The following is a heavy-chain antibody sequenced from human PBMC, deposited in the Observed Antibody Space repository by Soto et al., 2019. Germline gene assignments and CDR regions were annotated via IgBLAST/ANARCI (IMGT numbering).Heavy chain of an antibody. J-gene: IGHJ6*02. V-gene: IGHV1-58*01. CDR3: AAEQQDYCSSTGTAHQCGMDV. CDR1: GFTFTSSA. CDR2: IVVGSGNT. D-gene: IGHD2-2*01. Sequence: QMQLVQSGPEVKKPGTSVKVSCKASGFTFTSSAVQWVRQARGQRLEWIGWIVVGSGNTNYAQKFQERVTITRDMSTSTAYMELSSLRSEDTAVYYCAAEQQDYCSSTGTAHQCGMDVWGQGTTVTVSS.